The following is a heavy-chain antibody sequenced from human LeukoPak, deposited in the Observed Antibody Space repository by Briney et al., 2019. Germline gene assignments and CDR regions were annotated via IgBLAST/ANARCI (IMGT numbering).Heavy chain of an antibody. CDR3: ARSISSWYLISNYYYYGMDV. D-gene: IGHD6-13*01. CDR2: MNPNSGNT. V-gene: IGHV1-8*01. CDR1: GYTFTSYD. Sequence: GASVKVSCKASGYTFTSYDINWVRQATGQGLEWMGWMNPNSGNTGYAQKFQGRVTMTRNTSISTAYMELSSLRSEDTAVYYCARSISSWYLISNYYYYGMDVWGQGTTVTVSS. J-gene: IGHJ6*02.